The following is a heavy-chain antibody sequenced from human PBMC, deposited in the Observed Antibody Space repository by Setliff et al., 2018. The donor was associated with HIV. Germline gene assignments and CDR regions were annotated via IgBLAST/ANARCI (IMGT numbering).Heavy chain of an antibody. CDR1: GGSISSGSYY. CDR2: IYTSGST. CDR3: ARARSDWYNVRPYYFDL. Sequence: PSETLSLTCTVSGGSISSGSYYWSWIRQPAGKGLEWIGHIYTSGSTNYRNPSLASRLSISVDKSKNQFSLTLSSVTAADTAVYYCARARSDWYNVRPYYFDLWGQGTPVTVSS. J-gene: IGHJ4*02. V-gene: IGHV4-61*09. D-gene: IGHD6-19*01.